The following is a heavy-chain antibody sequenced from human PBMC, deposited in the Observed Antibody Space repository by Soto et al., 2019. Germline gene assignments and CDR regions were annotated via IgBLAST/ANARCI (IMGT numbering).Heavy chain of an antibody. CDR3: ARHGPRVYYDNSDYYYYGMDV. D-gene: IGHD3-22*01. V-gene: IGHV5-51*01. Sequence: GESLKISCKGSGYSFTIYGIGWVRQMPGKGLEGMGIIYPGDSDNRYSPSFQGQVTISADKSSSTAYLQWSSLKASDTAMYYCARHGPRVYYDNSDYYYYGMDVWGQGTTVTVSS. CDR2: IYPGDSDN. J-gene: IGHJ6*02. CDR1: GYSFTIYG.